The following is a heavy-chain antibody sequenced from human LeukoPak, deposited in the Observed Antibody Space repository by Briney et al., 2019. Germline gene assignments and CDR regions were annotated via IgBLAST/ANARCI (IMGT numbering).Heavy chain of an antibody. J-gene: IGHJ5*02. Sequence: PSETLSLTCAVSGGSISSNSYYWSWIRQPPGKGLERIGYIYYSGSTNYNPSLKSRVTISVDTSKNQFSLKLSSVAAADTAVYYCARVPYYYDSSGYWVWFDPWGQGTLVTVSS. CDR1: GGSISSNSYY. D-gene: IGHD3-22*01. CDR2: IYYSGST. V-gene: IGHV4-61*01. CDR3: ARVPYYYDSSGYWVWFDP.